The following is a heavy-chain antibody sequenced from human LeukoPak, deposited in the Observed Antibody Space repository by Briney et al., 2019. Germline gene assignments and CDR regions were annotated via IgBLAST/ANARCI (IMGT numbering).Heavy chain of an antibody. V-gene: IGHV3-30-3*01. CDR2: ISYDGSNK. Sequence: QTGGSLRLSCAASGFTFSSYAMHWVRQAPGKGLEWVAVISYDGSNKYYADSVKGRFTISRENSKNTLYLQMNSLRAEDTAVYYWARDPGKRGYDSSFFDHWGQGT. CDR3: ARDPGKRGYDSSFFDH. CDR1: GFTFSSYA. D-gene: IGHD5-12*01. J-gene: IGHJ4*02.